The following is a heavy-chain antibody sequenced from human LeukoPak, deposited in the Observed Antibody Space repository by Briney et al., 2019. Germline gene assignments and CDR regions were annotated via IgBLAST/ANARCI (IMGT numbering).Heavy chain of an antibody. D-gene: IGHD2-15*01. Sequence: EPSETLSLTCAVYGGSFSGYYWSWIRQPPGKGLEWIGEINHSGSTNYNPSLKSRVTISVDTSKNQFSLKLSSVTAADTAVYYCASGRVAATRPLGYWGQGTLVTVSS. V-gene: IGHV4-34*01. CDR3: ASGRVAATRPLGY. CDR2: INHSGST. CDR1: GGSFSGYY. J-gene: IGHJ4*02.